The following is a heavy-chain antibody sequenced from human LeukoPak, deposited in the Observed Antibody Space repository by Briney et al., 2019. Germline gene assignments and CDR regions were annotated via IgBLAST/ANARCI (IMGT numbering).Heavy chain of an antibody. D-gene: IGHD3-10*01. Sequence: GRSLRLSCAASGFTFSSYAMHWVRQAPGKGLEWVAVISYDGSNKYYADSVKGRFTISRDNSKNTLYLQMNSLRAEDTAVYYCARASPGAPYYFDYWGQGTLVTVSS. CDR2: ISYDGSNK. J-gene: IGHJ4*02. CDR3: ARASPGAPYYFDY. V-gene: IGHV3-30-3*01. CDR1: GFTFSSYA.